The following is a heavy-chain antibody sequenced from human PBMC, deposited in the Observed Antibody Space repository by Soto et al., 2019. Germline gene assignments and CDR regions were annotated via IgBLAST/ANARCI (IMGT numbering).Heavy chain of an antibody. CDR2: INPKTGGT. CDR3: ARVVGGSDSFAY. V-gene: IGHV1-2*02. D-gene: IGHD3-16*01. Sequence: ASVKVSCKASGYTFTDYYMHWVRQAPGQGLEWMGWINPKTGGTNYVQKFQGRVTMTRDTSITTAYMELSRLRSDDTAVYYCARVVGGSDSFAYGDQETLVTLS. J-gene: IGHJ4*02. CDR1: GYTFTDYY.